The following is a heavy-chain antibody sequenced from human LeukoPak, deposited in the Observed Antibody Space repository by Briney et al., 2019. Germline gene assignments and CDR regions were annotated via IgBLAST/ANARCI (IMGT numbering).Heavy chain of an antibody. D-gene: IGHD3-9*01. CDR3: PRRPYDILSGPTDAFDI. CDR1: GYSFTTYW. J-gene: IGHJ3*02. Sequence: GESLKISCKVSGYSFTTYWICWVRQMPGKGPEYMGIIYPGDSETRYGPSFQGQVTISADKSISTAYLQWSSLRASDTAMYYCPRRPYDILSGPTDAFDIWGQGTMVTVSS. CDR2: IYPGDSET. V-gene: IGHV5-51*01.